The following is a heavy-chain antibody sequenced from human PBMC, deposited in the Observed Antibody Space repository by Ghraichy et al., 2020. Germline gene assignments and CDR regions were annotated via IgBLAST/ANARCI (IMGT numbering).Heavy chain of an antibody. CDR3: AVRVRGARYYGMDV. Sequence: SETLSLTCAVYGGSFSGYYWSWIRQPPGKGLEWIGEINHSGSTNYNPSLKSRVTISVDTSKNQFSLKLSSVTAADTAVYYCAVRVRGARYYGMDVWGQGTTVTVSS. CDR2: INHSGST. CDR1: GGSFSGYY. D-gene: IGHD3-10*01. J-gene: IGHJ6*02. V-gene: IGHV4-34*01.